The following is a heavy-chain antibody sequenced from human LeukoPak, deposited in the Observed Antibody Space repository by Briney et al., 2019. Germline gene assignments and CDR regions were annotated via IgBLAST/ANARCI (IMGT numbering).Heavy chain of an antibody. CDR3: ARDLRYQPSNYYYYYMDV. V-gene: IGHV4-4*07. CDR2: IYTSGST. D-gene: IGHD2-2*01. Sequence: PSETLSLTCTVSGGSISSYYWSWIRQPAGKGLEWIGRIYTSGSTNYNPSLKSRVTMSVDTSKNQFSLKLSSVTAADTAVYYCARDLRYQPSNYYYYYMDVWGKGTTVTVSS. J-gene: IGHJ6*03. CDR1: GGSISSYY.